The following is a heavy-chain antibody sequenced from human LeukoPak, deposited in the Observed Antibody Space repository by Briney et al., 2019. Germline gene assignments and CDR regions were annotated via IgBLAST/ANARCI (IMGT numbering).Heavy chain of an antibody. D-gene: IGHD6-6*01. Sequence: GGSLRLSCAASGFTFSSYEMNWVGQAPGKGLEWVSYISRSGSSIYYADSVKGRFTVSRDNAKNSLYLQMSSLRAEDTAVYYCARQVLQYSSSPYGMDVWGHGTTVTVSS. V-gene: IGHV3-48*03. CDR2: ISRSGSSI. CDR1: GFTFSSYE. J-gene: IGHJ6*02. CDR3: ARQVLQYSSSPYGMDV.